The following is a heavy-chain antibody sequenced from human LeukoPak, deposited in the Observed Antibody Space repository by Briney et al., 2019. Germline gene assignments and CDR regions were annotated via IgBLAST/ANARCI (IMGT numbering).Heavy chain of an antibody. CDR2: MNPNSGNA. Sequence: ASVKVSCRASGYTFTSYDINWVRQATGQGLEWMGWMNPNSGNAGYAQKFQGRVTMTRNTSISTAYMELSSLRSEDTAVYYCARLIGAYSSGWGFDYWGQGTLVTVSS. D-gene: IGHD5-18*01. CDR3: ARLIGAYSSGWGFDY. J-gene: IGHJ4*02. V-gene: IGHV1-8*01. CDR1: GYTFTSYD.